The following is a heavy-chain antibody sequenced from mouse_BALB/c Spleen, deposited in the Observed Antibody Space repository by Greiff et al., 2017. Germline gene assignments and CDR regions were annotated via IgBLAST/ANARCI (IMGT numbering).Heavy chain of an antibody. CDR2: IYPYNGGT. Sequence: EVQLQPSGPELVKPGASVKISCKASGYTFTDYNMHWVKQSHGKSLEWIGYIYPYNGGTGYNQKFKSKATLTVDNSSSTAYMELRSLTSEDSAVYYCAREGNYAYFDYWGQGTTLTVSS. J-gene: IGHJ2*01. CDR1: GYTFTDYN. CDR3: AREGNYAYFDY. D-gene: IGHD2-1*01. V-gene: IGHV1S29*02.